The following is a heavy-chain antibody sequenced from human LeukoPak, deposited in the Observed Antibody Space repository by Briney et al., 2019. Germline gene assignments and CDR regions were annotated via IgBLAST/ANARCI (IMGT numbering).Heavy chain of an antibody. CDR2: INHSGTT. CDR3: ARGQRRLQDY. Sequence: SETLSLTCTVYGGSFSDHYWNWIRQPPGKGLEWIGEINHSGTTNYNPSLKSRVTISLDTSKSQISLKLSSVTAADTAVCYCARGQRRLQDYWGQGTLVTVSS. CDR1: GGSFSDHY. J-gene: IGHJ4*02. V-gene: IGHV4-34*01.